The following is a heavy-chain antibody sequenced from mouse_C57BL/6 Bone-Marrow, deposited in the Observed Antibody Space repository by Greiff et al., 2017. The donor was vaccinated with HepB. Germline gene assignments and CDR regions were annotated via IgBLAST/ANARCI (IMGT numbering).Heavy chain of an antibody. V-gene: IGHV5-15*01. CDR2: ISNLAYSI. J-gene: IGHJ2*01. D-gene: IGHD1-1*01. CDR3: ARSSSRYYFDY. Sequence: DVMLVESGGGLVQPGGSLKLSCAASGFTFSDYGMAWVRQAPRKGPEWVAFISNLAYSIYYADTVTGRFTISRENAKNTLYLEMSSLRSEDTAMYYCARSSSRYYFDYWGQGTTLTVSS. CDR1: GFTFSDYG.